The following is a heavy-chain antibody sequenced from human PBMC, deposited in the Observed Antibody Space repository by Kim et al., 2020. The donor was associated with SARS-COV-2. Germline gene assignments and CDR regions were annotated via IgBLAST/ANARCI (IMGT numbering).Heavy chain of an antibody. J-gene: IGHJ3*02. V-gene: IGHV4-59*01. CDR3: AREHSSGYYAFDI. D-gene: IGHD3-22*01. Sequence: YNPSLKSRVTISVDTSKNQFSLKLSSVTAADTAVYYCAREHSSGYYAFDIWGQGTKVTVSS.